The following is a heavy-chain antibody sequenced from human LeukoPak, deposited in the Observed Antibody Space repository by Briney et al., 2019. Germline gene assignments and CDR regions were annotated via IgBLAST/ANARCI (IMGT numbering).Heavy chain of an antibody. Sequence: SGTLSLTCAVSGGSISSSNWWSWVRQPPGKGLEWIGYIYHSGNTYYNPSLKSRVTISVDRSKNQFSLKLSSVTAADTAVYYCARLGTGYVWGSYHHWGQGTLVTVSS. CDR2: IYHSGNT. CDR3: ARLGTGYVWGSYHH. CDR1: GGSISSSNW. D-gene: IGHD3-16*02. V-gene: IGHV4-4*02. J-gene: IGHJ5*02.